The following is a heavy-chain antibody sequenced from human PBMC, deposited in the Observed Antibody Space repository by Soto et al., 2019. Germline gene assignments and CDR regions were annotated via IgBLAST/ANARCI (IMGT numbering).Heavy chain of an antibody. CDR1: GGSISSSSYY. J-gene: IGHJ6*03. V-gene: IGHV4-39*01. D-gene: IGHD2-2*01. CDR2: IYYSGST. CDR3: ARRGCSSTSCYVVDYYYMDV. Sequence: SETLSLTCTVSGGSISSSSYYWGWIRQPPGKGLEWIGSIYYSGSTYYNPSLKSRVTISVDTSKNQFSLKLSSVTAADTAVYYCARRGCSSTSCYVVDYYYMDVWGKGTTVTVSS.